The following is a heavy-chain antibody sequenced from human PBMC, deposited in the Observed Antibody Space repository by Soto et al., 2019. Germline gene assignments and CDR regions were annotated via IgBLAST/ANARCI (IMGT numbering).Heavy chain of an antibody. Sequence: ASVKVSCKASGYTFTGYYMHWVRQASGQGLEWMGWINPNSGGTNYAQKFQGWVTMTRDTSISTAYMELSRLRSDDTAVYYCARGIVVPAANYGMDVWGQGTTVTVS. CDR1: GYTFTGYY. CDR2: INPNSGGT. J-gene: IGHJ6*02. CDR3: ARGIVVPAANYGMDV. D-gene: IGHD2-2*01. V-gene: IGHV1-2*04.